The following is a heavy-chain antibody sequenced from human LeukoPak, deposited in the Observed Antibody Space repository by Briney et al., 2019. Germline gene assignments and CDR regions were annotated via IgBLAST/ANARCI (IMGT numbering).Heavy chain of an antibody. Sequence: PSETLSLTCSVSGDSIYWSWVRQSPGKGLQWIGTVYYSGATNYNPSLASRVTMSLDMSKSQFSLKLSSVTAADTAIYYCAVVTSHPRYFDHWGRGTLITVSS. CDR3: AVVTSHPRYFDH. J-gene: IGHJ4*02. CDR1: GDSIY. CDR2: VYYSGAT. D-gene: IGHD2-21*02. V-gene: IGHV4-59*01.